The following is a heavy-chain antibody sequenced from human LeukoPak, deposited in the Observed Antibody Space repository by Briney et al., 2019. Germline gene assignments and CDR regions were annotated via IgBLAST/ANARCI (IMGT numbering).Heavy chain of an antibody. CDR3: AKAGAEGYFDWLFGLNYYYGMDV. CDR1: GFTFSSYA. D-gene: IGHD3-9*01. J-gene: IGHJ6*02. V-gene: IGHV3-23*01. Sequence: GGSLRLFCAASGFTFSSYAMSWVRQAPGKGLEWVSAISGSGGSTYYADSVKGRFTISRDNSKNTLYLQMNSLRAEDTAVYYCAKAGAEGYFDWLFGLNYYYGMDVWGQGTTVTVSS. CDR2: ISGSGGST.